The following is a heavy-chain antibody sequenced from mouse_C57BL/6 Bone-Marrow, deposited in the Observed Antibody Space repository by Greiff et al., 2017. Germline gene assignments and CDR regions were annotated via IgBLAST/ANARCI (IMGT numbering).Heavy chain of an antibody. CDR3: ANAGYSNYGLFAY. D-gene: IGHD2-5*01. CDR1: GYTFTSYW. CDR2: IHPSASDT. V-gene: IGHV1-74*01. J-gene: IGHJ3*01. Sequence: VQLQQPGAELVKPGASVKVSCKASGYTFTSYWMHWVKQRPGQGLEWIGRIHPSASDTNYNQKFKGKATLTVDKSSSTAYMQLRSLTSEDSAVYDCANAGYSNYGLFAYWCRGTLVTVSA.